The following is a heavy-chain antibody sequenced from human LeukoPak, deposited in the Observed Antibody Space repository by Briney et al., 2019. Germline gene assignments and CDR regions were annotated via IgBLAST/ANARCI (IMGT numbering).Heavy chain of an antibody. Sequence: PGGSLRLSCAASGFTFSSYSMNWVRQAPGKGLEWVSSIGSSSSYIYYADSVKGRFTISRDNAKNSLYLQMNSLRVEDTAVYYCARVAHSSGWSHFDYWGQGTLVTVSS. CDR1: GFTFSSYS. V-gene: IGHV3-21*01. D-gene: IGHD6-19*01. CDR2: IGSSSSYI. CDR3: ARVAHSSGWSHFDY. J-gene: IGHJ4*02.